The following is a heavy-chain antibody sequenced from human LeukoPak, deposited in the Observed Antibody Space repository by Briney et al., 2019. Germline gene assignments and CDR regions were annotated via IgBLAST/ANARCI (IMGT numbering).Heavy chain of an antibody. CDR1: GFTFSDYY. J-gene: IGHJ5*02. D-gene: IGHD3-10*01. Sequence: GGSLRLSCAASGFTFSDYYMSWIRQAPGKGLEWVSYISSSGSTIYYADSVKGRFTISRDNAKNSLYLQMNSLRAEDTAVYYCAREGWFGEPPSHWFDPWGQGILVTVSS. CDR2: ISSSGSTI. CDR3: AREGWFGEPPSHWFDP. V-gene: IGHV3-11*01.